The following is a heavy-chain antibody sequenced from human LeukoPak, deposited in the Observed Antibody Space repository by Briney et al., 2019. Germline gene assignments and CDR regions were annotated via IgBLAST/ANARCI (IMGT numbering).Heavy chain of an antibody. V-gene: IGHV3-9*03. J-gene: IGHJ4*01. Sequence: TGGSLRLPCAASGFTFDDYAMHWVRQAPGKGLEWVSGISWNSGSIGYADSVKGRFTISRDNAKNSLYLQMNSLRAEDMALYYCARFDDYGDRAFDYWGHGTLVTVSS. CDR3: ARFDDYGDRAFDY. CDR2: ISWNSGSI. D-gene: IGHD4-17*01. CDR1: GFTFDDYA.